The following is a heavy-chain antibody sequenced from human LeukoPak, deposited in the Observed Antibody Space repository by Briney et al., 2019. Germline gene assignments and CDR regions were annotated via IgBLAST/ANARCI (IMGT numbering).Heavy chain of an antibody. CDR2: ISSNGGST. CDR3: ARAEQWLAPLVDY. CDR1: GFTLSSYA. Sequence: GGSLRLSCAASGFTLSSYAMHWVRQAPGKGLEYVSAISSNGGSTYYANSVKGRFTISRGNSKNTLYLQMGSLRAEDMAVYYCARAEQWLAPLVDYWGQGTLVTVSS. J-gene: IGHJ4*02. D-gene: IGHD6-19*01. V-gene: IGHV3-64*01.